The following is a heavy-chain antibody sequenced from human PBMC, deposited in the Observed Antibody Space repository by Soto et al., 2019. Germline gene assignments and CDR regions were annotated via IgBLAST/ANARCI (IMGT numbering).Heavy chain of an antibody. CDR2: IYTGGTT. CDR1: GFTVSSSNY. D-gene: IGHD5-12*01. Sequence: EVQLVESGGGLIQPGGSLRLSCVVSGFTVSSSNYMSWVRQAPGKGLECVSVIYTGGTTYYADSVKGRFTISRDNSKNTLYLQMNSLRAEDTAVYYCHGYGYWGQGTLVTVSS. J-gene: IGHJ4*02. V-gene: IGHV3-53*01. CDR3: HGYGY.